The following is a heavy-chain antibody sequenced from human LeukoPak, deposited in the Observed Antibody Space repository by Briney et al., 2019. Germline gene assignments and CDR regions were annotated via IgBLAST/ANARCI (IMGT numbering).Heavy chain of an antibody. J-gene: IGHJ5*02. CDR3: AKINWNSDP. V-gene: IGHV4-34*01. Sequence: SETLSLTCAVYGGSFSGYYWSWIRQPPGEGLEWIGEINHSGSTNYNPSLKSRVTISVDTSKNQFSLKLSSVTAADTAVYYCAKINWNSDPWGQGTLVTVSS. CDR2: INHSGST. D-gene: IGHD1-7*01. CDR1: GGSFSGYY.